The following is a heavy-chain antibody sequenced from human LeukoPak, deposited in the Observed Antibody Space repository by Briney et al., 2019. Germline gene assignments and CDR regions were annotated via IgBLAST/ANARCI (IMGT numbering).Heavy chain of an antibody. CDR1: GGTFSSYA. CDR3: ARNWGYQLPLGFDL. J-gene: IGHJ2*01. V-gene: IGHV1-69*05. Sequence: ASVKVSCRASGGTFSSYAISWVRQAPGQGLEWMGGIIPIFGTANYAQKFQGRVTITTDESTSTAYMELSSLRSEDTAVYYCARNWGYQLPLGFDLWGRGTLVTVSS. D-gene: IGHD2-2*01. CDR2: IIPIFGTA.